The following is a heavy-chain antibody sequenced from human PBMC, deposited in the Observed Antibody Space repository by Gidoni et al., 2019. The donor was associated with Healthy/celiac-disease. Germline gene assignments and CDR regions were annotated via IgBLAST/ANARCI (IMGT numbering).Heavy chain of an antibody. CDR2: ISSRSGYA. CDR3: AREFDSSGYHIDY. J-gene: IGHJ4*02. V-gene: IGHV3-11*06. Sequence: QVQLVESGGGLVQPGGSLRLSCAASGFTFSDYCMSWIRQAPGKGLGCVSYISSRSGYANYADSVKGRFTISRDNAKTSLYQQMNSLRAEDTAVYDCAREFDSSGYHIDYWGQGTLVTVSS. D-gene: IGHD3-22*01. CDR1: GFTFSDYC.